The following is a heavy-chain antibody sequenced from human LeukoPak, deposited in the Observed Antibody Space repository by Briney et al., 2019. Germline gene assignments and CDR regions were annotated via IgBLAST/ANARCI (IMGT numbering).Heavy chain of an antibody. V-gene: IGHV1-18*01. D-gene: IGHD3-22*01. J-gene: IGHJ4*02. Sequence: GASVKVSCKSSGYTFTSYGISWVRQAPGQGLEGMGWISAYNGNTNYAQKLQGRVTMTTDTSTSTAYMQLRSLRSDDTAVYYCARDRSGYDSSGYYPTFDYWGQGTLVTVSS. CDR2: ISAYNGNT. CDR3: ARDRSGYDSSGYYPTFDY. CDR1: GYTFTSYG.